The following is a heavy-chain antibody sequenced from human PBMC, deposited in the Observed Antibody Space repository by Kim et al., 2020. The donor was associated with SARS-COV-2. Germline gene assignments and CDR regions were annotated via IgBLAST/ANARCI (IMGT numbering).Heavy chain of an antibody. J-gene: IGHJ6*02. CDR2: INAGNGNT. D-gene: IGHD6-13*01. CDR1: GYTFTSYA. CDR3: ARDGVEQLVPRGAGYYYYYGMDV. V-gene: IGHV1-3*01. Sequence: ASVKVSCKASGYTFTSYAMHWVRQAPGQRLEWMGWINAGNGNTKYSQKFQGRVTITRDTSASTAYMELSSLRSEDTAVYYCARDGVEQLVPRGAGYYYYYGMDVWGQGTTVTVAS.